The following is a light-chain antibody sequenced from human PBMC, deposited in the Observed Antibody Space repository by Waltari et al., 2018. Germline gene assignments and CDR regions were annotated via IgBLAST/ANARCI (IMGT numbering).Light chain of an antibody. J-gene: IGLJ3*02. CDR3: VIYMGSGIWV. CDR1: SGSLSSTSY. V-gene: IGLV8-61*01. CDR2: KTN. Sequence: QTVVTQEPSLSVSPGETVTLTCALSSGSLSSTSYPSWYQQGPGQAPRPRVYKTNIRSSGVPDRFSGSVLGNKAALTITGAQADDESDYYCVIYMGSGIWVFGGGTKLTVL.